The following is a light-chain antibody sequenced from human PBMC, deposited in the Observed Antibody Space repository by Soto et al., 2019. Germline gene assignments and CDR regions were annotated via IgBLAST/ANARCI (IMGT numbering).Light chain of an antibody. J-gene: IGLJ3*02. CDR3: SSYTSSSPWV. Sequence: QSVLTQPASVSGSPGQSITISCTGTSSDVGNYNLVSWYQQHPGKAPKFMIYEVNKRPSGVSNRFSGSKSGNTASLTISGLQAEDEADYYCSSYTSSSPWVFGGGTKLTVL. V-gene: IGLV2-14*02. CDR1: SSDVGNYNL. CDR2: EVN.